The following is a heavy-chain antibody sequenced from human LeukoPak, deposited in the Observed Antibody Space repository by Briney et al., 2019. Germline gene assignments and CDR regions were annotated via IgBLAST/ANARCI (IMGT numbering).Heavy chain of an antibody. Sequence: ASVKVSCKASGGTFSSYAISWVRQAPGQGLEWMGRIIPILGIANYAQKFQGRVTITADKSTNTAYMELSSLRSEDTAVYYCARGVDTAMGLDYWGQGTLVTVSS. D-gene: IGHD5-18*01. CDR2: IIPILGIA. J-gene: IGHJ4*02. CDR1: GGTFSSYA. V-gene: IGHV1-69*04. CDR3: ARGVDTAMGLDY.